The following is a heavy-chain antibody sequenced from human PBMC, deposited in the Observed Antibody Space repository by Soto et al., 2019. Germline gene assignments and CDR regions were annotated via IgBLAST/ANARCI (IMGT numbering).Heavy chain of an antibody. Sequence: PRESLKISCKGSGYSFTSYWISWVRQMPGKGLEWMGRIDPSDSYTNYSPSFQGHVTISADKSISTAYLQWSSLKASDTAMYYCARRRASSSWSGYYFDYWGQGTLVTVSS. CDR2: IDPSDSYT. V-gene: IGHV5-10-1*01. CDR3: ARRRASSSWSGYYFDY. CDR1: GYSFTSYW. D-gene: IGHD6-13*01. J-gene: IGHJ4*02.